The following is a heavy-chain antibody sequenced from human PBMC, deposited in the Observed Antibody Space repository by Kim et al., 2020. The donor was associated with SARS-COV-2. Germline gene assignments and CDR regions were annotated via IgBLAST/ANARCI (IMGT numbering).Heavy chain of an antibody. V-gene: IGHV4-38-2*02. CDR3: ARYGTMITFGGVIPGGIDY. J-gene: IGHJ4*02. CDR1: GYSISSGYY. CDR2: IYHSGST. Sequence: SETLSLTCTVSGYSISSGYYWGWIRQPPGKGLEWIGSIYHSGSTYYNPSLKSRVTISVDTSKNQFSLKLSSVTAADTAVYYCARYGTMITFGGVIPGGIDYWGQGTLVTVSS. D-gene: IGHD3-16*02.